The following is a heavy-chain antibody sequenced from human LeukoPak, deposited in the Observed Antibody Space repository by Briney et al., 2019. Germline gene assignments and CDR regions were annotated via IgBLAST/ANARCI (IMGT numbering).Heavy chain of an antibody. V-gene: IGHV3-30-3*01. CDR3: ARDSTTVYGPFDY. CDR1: GFTLSSYA. CDR2: ISYDGSNK. D-gene: IGHD3-16*01. J-gene: IGHJ4*02. Sequence: PGGSLRLSCAASGFTLSSYAMPWVRQAPGKGLEWVAVISYDGSNKYYADSVRGRFTISRDNSKNTLYLQMNSLRAEDTAVYYCARDSTTVYGPFDYWGQGTLVTVSS.